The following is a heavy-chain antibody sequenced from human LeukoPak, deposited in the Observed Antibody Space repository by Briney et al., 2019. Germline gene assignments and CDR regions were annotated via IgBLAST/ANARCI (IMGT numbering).Heavy chain of an antibody. J-gene: IGHJ5*02. CDR3: ARSIAAAGSWFDP. Sequence: SETLSLTCAVYGGSFSGYYWSWIRQPPGKGLEWIGEINHSGSTNYNPSLKSRVTISVDTSKNQFSLKLSSVTAGDTAVYYCARSIAAAGSWFDPWGQGTLVTVSS. CDR1: GGSFSGYY. V-gene: IGHV4-34*01. D-gene: IGHD6-13*01. CDR2: INHSGST.